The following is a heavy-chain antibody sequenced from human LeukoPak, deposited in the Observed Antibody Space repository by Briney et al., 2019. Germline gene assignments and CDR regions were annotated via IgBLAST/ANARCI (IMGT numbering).Heavy chain of an antibody. Sequence: GGSLRLSSAASGFPLTSYAMSWVRQPPRQGLHSVSTISGSGGSTYYADPVRGRFTISRDNSKNTLYLQMNSLRAEDTAVYYCAKLYYYDSSGYYEGTDYWGQGTLVTVSS. J-gene: IGHJ4*02. CDR2: ISGSGGST. D-gene: IGHD3-22*01. CDR1: GFPLTSYA. CDR3: AKLYYYDSSGYYEGTDY. V-gene: IGHV3-23*01.